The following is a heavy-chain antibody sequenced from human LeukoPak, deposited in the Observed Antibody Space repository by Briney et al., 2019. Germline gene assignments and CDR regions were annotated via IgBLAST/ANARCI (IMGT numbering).Heavy chain of an antibody. V-gene: IGHV4-59*01. CDR3: ARARGDSIAAAAPNLDY. Sequence: SETLSLTCTVSGGSISSYYWSWNRQPPGKGLEWIGYIYYSGSTNYNPSLKSRVTISVDTSKNQFSLKLSSVTAADTAVYYCARARGDSIAAAAPNLDYWGQGTLVTVSS. CDR2: IYYSGST. J-gene: IGHJ4*02. D-gene: IGHD6-13*01. CDR1: GGSISSYY.